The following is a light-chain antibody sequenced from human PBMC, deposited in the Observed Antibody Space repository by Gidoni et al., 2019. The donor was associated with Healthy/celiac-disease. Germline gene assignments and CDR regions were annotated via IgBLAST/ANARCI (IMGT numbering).Light chain of an antibody. Sequence: EIVMTQSPATLSVSPGERATLSCRASHSVSSNLAWYQQKPGQAPRLLIYVASTRATGIPARFSGSGSGTEFTLTISSLQSEDFAFYYCQQYNNWLRGFTFGPXTKVDIK. V-gene: IGKV3-15*01. CDR2: VAS. CDR1: HSVSSN. CDR3: QQYNNWLRGFT. J-gene: IGKJ3*01.